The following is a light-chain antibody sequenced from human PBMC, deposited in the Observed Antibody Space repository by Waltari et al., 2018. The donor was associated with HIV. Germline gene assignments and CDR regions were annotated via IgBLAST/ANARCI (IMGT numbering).Light chain of an antibody. CDR1: SLRSYY. J-gene: IGLJ2*01. V-gene: IGLV3-19*01. CDR3: NSRDSSGNSVV. CDR2: GKN. Sequence: SSELTQDPAVSVALGQTVRITCQRDSLRSYYASWYQQKPGQAPVLVIYGKNNRPSGIPDRFSGSSSGNTASLTITGAQAEDEADYYCNSRDSSGNSVVFGGGTKLTVL.